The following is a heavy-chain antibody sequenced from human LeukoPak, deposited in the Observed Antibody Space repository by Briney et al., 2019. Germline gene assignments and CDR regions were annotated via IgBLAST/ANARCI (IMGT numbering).Heavy chain of an antibody. CDR1: GGSISTSAFY. V-gene: IGHV4-39*01. Sequence: SETLSLTCTVPGGSISTSAFYWGWIRQPPGKGLEWIGSIYDSGNEFYNPSLKSRVTISADTSKNQFSLKLNSVTAADTAMYYCARQTSDYYYYYMDVWGEGITVTVS. CDR2: IYDSGNE. CDR3: ARQTSDYYYYYMDV. J-gene: IGHJ6*03.